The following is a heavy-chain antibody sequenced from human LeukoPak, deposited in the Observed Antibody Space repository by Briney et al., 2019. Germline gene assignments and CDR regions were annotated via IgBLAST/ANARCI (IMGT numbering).Heavy chain of an antibody. V-gene: IGHV5-51*01. J-gene: IGHJ4*02. CDR3: ARLGGSGSYTAYYFDY. Sequence: GESLKISCKGSGYSFTSYWIGWVRQMPGKGLEWMGIIYPGDSDTRYIPSFQGQVTISADKSISTAYLQWSSLKASDTAMYYCARLGGSGSYTAYYFDYWGQGTLVTVSS. D-gene: IGHD3-10*01. CDR2: IYPGDSDT. CDR1: GYSFTSYW.